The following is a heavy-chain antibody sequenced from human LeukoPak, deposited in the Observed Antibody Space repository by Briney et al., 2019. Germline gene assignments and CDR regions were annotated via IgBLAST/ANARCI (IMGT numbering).Heavy chain of an antibody. D-gene: IGHD3-10*02. CDR3: ARDVRGYFDY. J-gene: IGHJ4*02. CDR2: IYYSGST. Sequence: SGTLSLTCTVSGGSISSSSYYWGWIRQPPGRGLEWIGSIYYSGSTYYNPSLRSRVTISVDTSKNQFSLKLSSVTAADTAVYYCARDVRGYFDYWGQGTLVTVSS. V-gene: IGHV4-39*02. CDR1: GGSISSSSYY.